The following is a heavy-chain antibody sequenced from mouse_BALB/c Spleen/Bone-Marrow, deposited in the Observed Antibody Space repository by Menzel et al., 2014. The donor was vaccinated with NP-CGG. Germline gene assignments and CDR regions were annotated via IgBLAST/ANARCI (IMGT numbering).Heavy chain of an antibody. J-gene: IGHJ4*01. CDR2: IYPSDSYT. V-gene: IGHV1-69*02. CDR3: TRPGYYYGSSPYAMGY. CDR1: GYTFTSYW. Sequence: QVQLKESGAELVRPGASVKLSCKTSGYTFTSYWINWVKQRPGQGLEWIGNIYPSDSYTTYNQKFKDKATLTVDNSSSTAYMQLSSPTSEDSAVYYCTRPGYYYGSSPYAMGYWGQGTSVTVSS. D-gene: IGHD1-1*01.